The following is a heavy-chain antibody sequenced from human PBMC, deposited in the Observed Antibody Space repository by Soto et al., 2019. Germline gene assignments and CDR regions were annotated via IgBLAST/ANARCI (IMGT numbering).Heavy chain of an antibody. CDR2: IRSKAYGGTT. J-gene: IGHJ5*02. Sequence: GGSLRLSCTASGFTFGDYAMSWFRQAPGKGLEWVGFIRSKAYGGTTEYAASVKGRFTISRDDSKSIAYLQMNSLKTEETAVYYCTSASSGITIFGVVILNWFDPWGQGTLVTVSS. CDR3: TSASSGITIFGVVILNWFDP. V-gene: IGHV3-49*03. D-gene: IGHD3-3*01. CDR1: GFTFGDYA.